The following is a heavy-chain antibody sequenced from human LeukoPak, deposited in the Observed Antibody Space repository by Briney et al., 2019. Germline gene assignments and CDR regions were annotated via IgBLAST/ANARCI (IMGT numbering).Heavy chain of an antibody. CDR2: MFYSGSA. CDR1: GGSISRGSYS. Sequence: PSETLSLTCTVSGGSISRGSYSWGWVRQAPGKGLEWIGSMFYSGSAYYNPSLKSRVTISVDTSKNQFSLKLSSVTAADTAVYYCARGRGAVAASHFDYWGQGTLVTVSS. V-gene: IGHV4-39*07. D-gene: IGHD2-15*01. CDR3: ARGRGAVAASHFDY. J-gene: IGHJ4*02.